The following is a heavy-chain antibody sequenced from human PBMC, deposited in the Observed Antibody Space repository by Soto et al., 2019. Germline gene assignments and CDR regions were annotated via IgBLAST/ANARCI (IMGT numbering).Heavy chain of an antibody. D-gene: IGHD2-15*01. Sequence: ASVKVSCKASGDTFTSYPMHWVRQAPGQRLEWMGWINAGNGNTKYSQKFQGRVTISRDTSASTAFMELSSMRSEDTAVYYCARDLRYCSGGSCYLYLDYWGQGTLVTVSS. CDR1: GDTFTSYP. CDR2: INAGNGNT. V-gene: IGHV1-3*01. J-gene: IGHJ4*02. CDR3: ARDLRYCSGGSCYLYLDY.